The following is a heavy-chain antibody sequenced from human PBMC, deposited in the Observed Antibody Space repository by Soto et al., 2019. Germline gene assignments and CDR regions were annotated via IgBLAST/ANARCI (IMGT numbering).Heavy chain of an antibody. Sequence: QVQLVQSGAEVKKPGTSVKVSCKASGGTFTSNAISWVRQAPGQGLEWMGGIIPIFATANYAQKFQGRVTITADEXTXXAYMELRGLRSEDTAVYYCAQTLGLAVTGPGRFDLWGRGTLVTVSS. V-gene: IGHV1-69*12. J-gene: IGHJ2*01. D-gene: IGHD6-19*01. CDR2: IIPIFATA. CDR1: GGTFTSNA. CDR3: AQTLGLAVTGPGRFDL.